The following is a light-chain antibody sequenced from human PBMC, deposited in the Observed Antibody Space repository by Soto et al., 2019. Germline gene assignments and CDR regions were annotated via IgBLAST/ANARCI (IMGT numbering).Light chain of an antibody. CDR1: QSLIHSDGNTY. CDR2: QVS. CDR3: MQGRHWPYT. Sequence: DVVVTQSPLSLPVTLGQPASISCRSSQSLIHSDGNTYLHWFQQRPGQSPRRLIYQVSIRDSGVPDRFSGSGSGTDFTLEISRVEAEDVGVYYCMQGRHWPYTFGPGTTVDIK. J-gene: IGKJ3*01. V-gene: IGKV2-30*02.